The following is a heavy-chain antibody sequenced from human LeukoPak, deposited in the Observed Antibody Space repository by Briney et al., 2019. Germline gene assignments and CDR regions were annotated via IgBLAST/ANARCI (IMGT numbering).Heavy chain of an antibody. J-gene: IGHJ4*02. Sequence: ASVKVSCKASVYTFTSYYMHWVRQAPGQGLEWMGIINPSGGSTGYAQKFQGRVTMTRDTSTSTVYMELSSLRSEDTAVYYCARETIVVVVAATLKFFDYWGQGTLVTVSS. CDR3: ARETIVVVVAATLKFFDY. CDR1: VYTFTSYY. V-gene: IGHV1-46*01. CDR2: INPSGGST. D-gene: IGHD2-15*01.